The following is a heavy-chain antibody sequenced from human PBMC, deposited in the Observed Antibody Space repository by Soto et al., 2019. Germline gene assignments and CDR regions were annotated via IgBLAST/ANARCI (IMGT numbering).Heavy chain of an antibody. CDR2: IVPVFGPA. CDR3: ATMGEYISSYFEY. Sequence: QVQLVQSGAEVKKPGSSVKVACKASGGTFGNYLISWVRQAPGHGLEWMGGIVPVFGPANYAQQFQGRVTFPADASTDTVYMELSSLRSDDTAVYFCATMGEYISSYFEYCGQGIRVTGSS. CDR1: GGTFGNYL. D-gene: IGHD3-16*01. V-gene: IGHV1-69*01. J-gene: IGHJ4*02.